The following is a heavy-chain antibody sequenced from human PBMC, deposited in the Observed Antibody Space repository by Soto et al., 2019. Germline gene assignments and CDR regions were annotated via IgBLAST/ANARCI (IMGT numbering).Heavy chain of an antibody. CDR2: IKGDGSEK. Sequence: VRLVESGGGLVQPGGALRLSCVASGFTFTNFWMSWVRQAPGKGLEWVANIKGDGSEKRYVDSVKGRFTISRDNAKNSLYLQMNSLRVEDTALYYCGRDEVRNGVGVWGPGTTVTVSS. V-gene: IGHV3-7*01. CDR1: GFTFTNFW. CDR3: GRDEVRNGVGV. J-gene: IGHJ6*02.